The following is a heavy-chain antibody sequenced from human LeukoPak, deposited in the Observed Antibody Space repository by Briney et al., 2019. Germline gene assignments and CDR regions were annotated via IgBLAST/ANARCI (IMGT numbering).Heavy chain of an antibody. V-gene: IGHV4-59*01. J-gene: IGHJ4*02. CDR3: ARVGVDYSGNIIKYYFDY. CDR2: VYYSGTT. Sequence: PSETLSLTCSVSGGSISNYYWSWIRQPPGKGLEWIGYVYYSGTTNYNPSPKSRVIISVDTSKNQFSLKLSPVIAADTAVYYCARVGVDYSGNIIKYYFDYWGQGTLVTVSS. CDR1: GGSISNYY. D-gene: IGHD4-23*01.